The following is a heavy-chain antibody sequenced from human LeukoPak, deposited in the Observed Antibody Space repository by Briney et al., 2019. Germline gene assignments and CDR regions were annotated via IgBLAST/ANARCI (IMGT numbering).Heavy chain of an antibody. J-gene: IGHJ4*02. CDR3: ARDLPGYSSSWYGGPFDY. CDR2: IYHSGST. CDR1: GGSISSYY. D-gene: IGHD6-13*01. Sequence: SETLSLTCAVSGGSISSYYWGWVRQPPGKGLEWIGSIYHSGSTYYNPSRKSRVTISVDTSKNQFSLKLSSVTAADTAVYYCARDLPGYSSSWYGGPFDYWGQGTLVTVSS. V-gene: IGHV4-38-2*02.